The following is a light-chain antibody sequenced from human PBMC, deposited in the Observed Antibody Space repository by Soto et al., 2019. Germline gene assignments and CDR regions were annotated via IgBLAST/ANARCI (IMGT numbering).Light chain of an antibody. CDR1: TGAVTTAYY. J-gene: IGLJ2*01. CDR3: LVYYRTLVV. CDR2: NTN. Sequence: QAVVTQEPSLTVSPGGTVTLSCSSNTGAVTTAYYPNWFQQKTGQAPRDLIYNTNNRHSWTPARFSGSLLGAKAALTQSDVQPEDAAEYLCLVYYRTLVVFGGGTKLTVL. V-gene: IGLV7-43*01.